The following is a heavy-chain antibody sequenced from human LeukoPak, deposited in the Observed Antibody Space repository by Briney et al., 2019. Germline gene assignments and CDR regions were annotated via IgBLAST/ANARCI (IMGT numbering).Heavy chain of an antibody. CDR1: GFTVSSNY. J-gene: IGHJ4*02. D-gene: IGHD6-13*01. CDR3: AREARGIAAAPFDY. CDR2: IYSGGST. V-gene: IGHV3-53*01. Sequence: PGGSLRLSCAASGFTVSSNYMSWVRQAPGKGLEWVSVIYSGGSTYCADSVKGRFTISRDNSKNTLYLQMNSLRAEDTAVYYCAREARGIAAAPFDYWGQGTLVTVSS.